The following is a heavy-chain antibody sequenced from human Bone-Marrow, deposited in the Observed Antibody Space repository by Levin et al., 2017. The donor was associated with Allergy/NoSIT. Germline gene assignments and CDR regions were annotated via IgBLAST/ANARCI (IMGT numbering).Heavy chain of an antibody. V-gene: IGHV3-74*01. Sequence: ETLSLTCEASGFTFSSYWMHWVRQVPGKGLVWVSRIDSHGDSTIYADSVKGRFTMSRDNAKNTLYLQMNSLRAEDTAVYYCARAPGPTLVEAVAGFDYWGRGILVTVSS. J-gene: IGHJ4*02. CDR1: GFTFSSYW. CDR2: IDSHGDST. CDR3: ARAPGPTLVEAVAGFDY. D-gene: IGHD6-19*01.